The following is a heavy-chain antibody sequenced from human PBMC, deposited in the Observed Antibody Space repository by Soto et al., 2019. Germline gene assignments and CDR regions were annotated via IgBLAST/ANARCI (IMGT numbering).Heavy chain of an antibody. CDR2: IDAGNGKT. V-gene: IGHV1-3*01. D-gene: IGHD6-19*01. Sequence: QVQLVQSGAEVKKPGASVKVSCKASGYIFNRYVMHWVRQAPGQRPEWMGWIDAGNGKTKYSEKFQGRVTITRDTSASTAYMELTTLRSEDTAVYYCARVRGWYDYWGQGTQV. CDR3: ARVRGWYDY. CDR1: GYIFNRYV. J-gene: IGHJ4*02.